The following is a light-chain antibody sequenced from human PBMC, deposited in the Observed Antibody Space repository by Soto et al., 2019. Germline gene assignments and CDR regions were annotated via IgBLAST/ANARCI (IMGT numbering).Light chain of an antibody. V-gene: IGKV1-39*01. CDR1: QSISSY. J-gene: IGKJ1*01. Sequence: DIQMTQSPSSLSASVGDRVTITSRASQSISSYLNWYQQKPGKAPKLLIYAASSLQSGVPSRFGGSGSGTDFTLTISSLQPEDFATYYCQQSYSTLWTFGQGTKVDIK. CDR2: AAS. CDR3: QQSYSTLWT.